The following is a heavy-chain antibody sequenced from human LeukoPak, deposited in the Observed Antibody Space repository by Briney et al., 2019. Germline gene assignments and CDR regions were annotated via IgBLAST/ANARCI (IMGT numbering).Heavy chain of an antibody. D-gene: IGHD6-19*01. CDR3: ARIPSSDAPFWEDI. V-gene: IGHV1-69*05. Sequence: GASVKVSCKASGGTFSSYAISWVRQAPGQGLEWMGGIIPIFGTANYAQKFQGRVTITTDESTSTAYMELSSLRSEDTAVYYCARIPSSDAPFWEDIWGQGTMVTVSS. J-gene: IGHJ3*02. CDR2: IIPIFGTA. CDR1: GGTFSSYA.